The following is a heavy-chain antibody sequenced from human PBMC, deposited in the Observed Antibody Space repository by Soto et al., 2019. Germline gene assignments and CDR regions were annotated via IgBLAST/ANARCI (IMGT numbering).Heavy chain of an antibody. CDR1: GGTFSSYA. Sequence: QVQLVQSGAEVKKPGSSVKVSCEASGGTFSSYAISWVRQAPGQGLEWMGGIIPIFGTANYAQKFQGRVTITADESTSTAYMELSSLRSEDTAVYYCARDDSSGYYYYYYYGMDVWGLGTTVTVSS. J-gene: IGHJ6*02. D-gene: IGHD3-22*01. CDR2: IIPIFGTA. V-gene: IGHV1-69*01. CDR3: ARDDSSGYYYYYYYGMDV.